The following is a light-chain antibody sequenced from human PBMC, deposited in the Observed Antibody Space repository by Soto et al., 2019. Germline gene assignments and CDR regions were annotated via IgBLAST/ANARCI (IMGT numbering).Light chain of an antibody. V-gene: IGKV1-33*01. CDR1: QDIANY. Sequence: DIQMTQSPSSLSASVGDRVTITCQASQDIANYLNWYQQKPGKAPRLVISDASNLETGVPSRFSGSGSGTHFTLTISSLQTEDLAAYYCQQYEDLPLSFGPGTTV. CDR3: QQYEDLPLS. CDR2: DAS. J-gene: IGKJ3*01.